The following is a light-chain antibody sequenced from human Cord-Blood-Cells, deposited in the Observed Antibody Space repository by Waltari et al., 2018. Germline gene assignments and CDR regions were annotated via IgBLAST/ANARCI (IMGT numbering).Light chain of an antibody. Sequence: DIQMTQSPSSLSASVGDRVTITCQASQDISKYLNWCQQKPGKAPKLLIYDASNLETGVPSRFSGSGSGTDFTFTISSLQPEDIATYYCQQYDNLYTFGQGTKLEIK. CDR3: QQYDNLYT. CDR2: DAS. CDR1: QDISKY. V-gene: IGKV1-33*01. J-gene: IGKJ2*01.